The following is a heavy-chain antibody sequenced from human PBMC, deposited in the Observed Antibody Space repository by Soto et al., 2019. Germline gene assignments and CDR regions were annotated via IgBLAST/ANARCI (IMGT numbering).Heavy chain of an antibody. CDR3: VSGDNRITSTFDS. CDR1: GGSISIGGYS. D-gene: IGHD1-20*01. Sequence: PSETLSLTCAVSGGSISIGGYSWCWIRHPPGKGLEWIGYIYHSGSTYYNPSLKSRVTISVDRSKNQFSLRVTSVTAADTAVYYCVSGDNRITSTFDSWGRGTLVTVSS. CDR2: IYHSGST. V-gene: IGHV4-30-2*01. J-gene: IGHJ4*02.